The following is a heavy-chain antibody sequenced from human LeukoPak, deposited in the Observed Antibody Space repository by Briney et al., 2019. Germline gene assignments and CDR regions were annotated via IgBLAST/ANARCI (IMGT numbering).Heavy chain of an antibody. Sequence: GGSLRLYCAASGFTFSSYSMNWVRQDQGKGLERVSYISSSSSTIYYADSVKGRFTIYRDNDKNSLYLQMNSLRAEDTAVYYCASKTLIVATSDAFDIWGQGTMVTASS. D-gene: IGHD2-15*01. J-gene: IGHJ3*02. CDR2: ISSSSSTI. CDR3: ASKTLIVATSDAFDI. CDR1: GFTFSSYS. V-gene: IGHV3-48*01.